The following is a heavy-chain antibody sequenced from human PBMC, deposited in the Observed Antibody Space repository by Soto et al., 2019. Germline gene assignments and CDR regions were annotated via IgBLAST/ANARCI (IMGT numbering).Heavy chain of an antibody. V-gene: IGHV4-38-2*01. J-gene: IGHJ6*02. CDR2: IYHAGSV. CDR3: ARTFDYYGMDV. Sequence: PSETLSLTCAVSGYSIASGYYWALIRQSPGKGLEWIGSIYHAGSVYYNPSLNSRVAVSLDTSKNHFSPKLTSVTAADTAVYYCARTFDYYGMDVWGQRTTVTVSS. CDR1: GYSIASGYY.